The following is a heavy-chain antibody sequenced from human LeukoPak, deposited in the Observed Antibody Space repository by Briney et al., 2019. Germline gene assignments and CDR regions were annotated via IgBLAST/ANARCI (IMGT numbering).Heavy chain of an antibody. CDR2: INHSGST. CDR1: GGSFSGYY. V-gene: IGHV4-34*01. CDR3: ARGRWYYYGSGSYYNCYYGMDV. J-gene: IGHJ6*02. Sequence: SETLSLTCAVYGGSFSGYYWSWIRQPPGKGLEWIGEINHSGSTNYNPSLKSRVTISVDTSKNQFSLKLSSVTAADTAVYYCARGRWYYYGSGSYYNCYYGMDVWGQGTTVTVSS. D-gene: IGHD3-10*01.